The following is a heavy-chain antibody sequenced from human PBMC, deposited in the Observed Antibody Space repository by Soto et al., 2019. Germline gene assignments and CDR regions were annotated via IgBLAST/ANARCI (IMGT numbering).Heavy chain of an antibody. Sequence: PSETLSLTCTVSGGSISSYYWSWIRQPPGKGLEWIGYIYYSGSTNYNPSLKSRVTISVDTSKNQFSLKLSSVTAADTAVYYCARESYMGDFWSGYYIGPYYYYGMDVWGQGTTVTVSS. CDR2: IYYSGST. D-gene: IGHD3-3*01. CDR3: ARESYMGDFWSGYYIGPYYYYGMDV. CDR1: GGSISSYY. V-gene: IGHV4-59*01. J-gene: IGHJ6*02.